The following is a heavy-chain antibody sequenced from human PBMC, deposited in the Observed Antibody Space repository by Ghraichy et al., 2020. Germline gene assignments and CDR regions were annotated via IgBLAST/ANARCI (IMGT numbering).Heavy chain of an antibody. D-gene: IGHD1-14*01. J-gene: IGHJ5*02. Sequence: SETLSLTCTVSGDSTSRSFWAWIRQPPGKGLEWIAFISYTASPKYNPSLESRVAISMDTSRNQFSLRLDSVTASDTAVDFCARRSLDRFSGTYTFDTWGQGTLVTVSS. CDR2: ISYTASP. CDR3: ARRSLDRFSGTYTFDT. V-gene: IGHV4-59*08. CDR1: GDSTSRSF.